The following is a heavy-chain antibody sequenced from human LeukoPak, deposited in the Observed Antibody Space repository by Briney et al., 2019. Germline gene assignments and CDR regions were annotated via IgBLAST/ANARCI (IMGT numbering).Heavy chain of an antibody. Sequence: GGSLRLSCAASGFTFSSYGMHWVRQAPGKGLEWVAVISYDGSNKYYADSVKGRFTISRDNSKNTLYLQMNSLRAEDAAVYYCAKGGSGTGGWFDPWGQGTLVTVSS. V-gene: IGHV3-30*18. CDR2: ISYDGSNK. D-gene: IGHD3-10*01. J-gene: IGHJ5*02. CDR3: AKGGSGTGGWFDP. CDR1: GFTFSSYG.